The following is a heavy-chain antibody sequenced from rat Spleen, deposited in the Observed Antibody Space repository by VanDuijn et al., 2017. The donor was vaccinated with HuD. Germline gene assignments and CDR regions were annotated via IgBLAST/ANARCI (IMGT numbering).Heavy chain of an antibody. J-gene: IGHJ2*01. CDR2: ISPSGGGT. CDR3: AKDGFDYNNWFFHY. D-gene: IGHD1-10*01. CDR1: GFTFSNYG. Sequence: EVQLVESGGGLVQPGRSLKLSCAASGFTFSNYGMHWIRQAPTKGLEWVASISPSGGGTYYPDSVKGRFTISRDNAKSTLYLQMDSLRSEDTATYYCAKDGFDYNNWFFHYWGQGIMVTVSS. V-gene: IGHV5-19*01.